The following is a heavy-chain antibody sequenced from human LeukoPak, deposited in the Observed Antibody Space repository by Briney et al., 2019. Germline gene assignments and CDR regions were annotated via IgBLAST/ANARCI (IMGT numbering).Heavy chain of an antibody. D-gene: IGHD6-19*01. V-gene: IGHV1-18*01. CDR3: ARDLIGIAVASGKPYYFDY. J-gene: IGHJ4*02. Sequence: ASVKVSCKASGYTFTSYGISWVRQAPGQGLERMGWISAYNGNTNYAQKLQGRVTMTTDTSTSTAYMELRSLRSDDTAVYYCARDLIGIAVASGKPYYFDYWGQGTLVTVSS. CDR1: GYTFTSYG. CDR2: ISAYNGNT.